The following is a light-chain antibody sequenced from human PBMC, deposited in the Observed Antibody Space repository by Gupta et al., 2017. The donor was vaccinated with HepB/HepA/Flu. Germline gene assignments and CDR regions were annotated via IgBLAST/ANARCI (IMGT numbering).Light chain of an antibody. CDR3: EPWDNSRNGVV. CDR1: SSNIGNNY. CDR2: DNN. V-gene: IGLV1-51*01. J-gene: IGLJ2*01. Sequence: QSVFTQPPSLSAAPGQHVTIACAGGSSNIGNNYVSWYQQRPRTAPKLLIYDNNKRRSGIPARFSGSKSGTSATLGITGLQTGEEADYYCEPWDNSRNGVVFGGGTKLTVL.